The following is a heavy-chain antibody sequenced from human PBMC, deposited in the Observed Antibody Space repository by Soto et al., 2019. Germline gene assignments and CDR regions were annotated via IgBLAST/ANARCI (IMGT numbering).Heavy chain of an antibody. CDR1: GFSLSTSGVG. D-gene: IGHD6-19*01. V-gene: IGHV2-5*02. J-gene: IGHJ4*02. CDR2: IYWDDDK. Sequence: QITLKESGPTLVKPTQTLTLTCTFSGFSLSTSGVGVGWIRQPPGKALEWLALIYWDDDKRYSPSLKSRLTITKDTSKNQVVLTMTDMDPVDTATYYCAHHSPFSRGWKLDYFDYLGQGTLVTVSS. CDR3: AHHSPFSRGWKLDYFDY.